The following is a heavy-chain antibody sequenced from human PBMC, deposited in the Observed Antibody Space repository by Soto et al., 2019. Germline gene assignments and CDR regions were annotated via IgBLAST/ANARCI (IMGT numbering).Heavy chain of an antibody. CDR2: IYHSGST. Sequence: SETLSLTCAVYGGSLSGYYWTWIRQPPGKGLEWIGEIYHSGSTNYSPSLKSRLTISVDTSKNQFSLKVSSVTAADTAVYYCASRKSTMIRGVATYGMDVWGQGTTVTVYS. J-gene: IGHJ6*02. D-gene: IGHD3-10*01. CDR3: ASRKSTMIRGVATYGMDV. V-gene: IGHV4-34*01. CDR1: GGSLSGYY.